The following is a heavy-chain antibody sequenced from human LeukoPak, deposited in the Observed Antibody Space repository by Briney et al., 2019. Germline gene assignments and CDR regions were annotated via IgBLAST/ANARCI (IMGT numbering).Heavy chain of an antibody. D-gene: IGHD1-26*01. CDR2: ISGSGGST. J-gene: IGHJ1*01. CDR1: GFTLSSYA. Sequence: PGGSLRLSCAASGFTLSSYAMSWVRQAPGKGLEWVSAISGSGGSTYCVDSVKGRFTISRDNSKNTLYLQMNSLRAEDTAVYYCAKKGSGSYYLHWGQGTLVTVSS. CDR3: AKKGSGSYYLH. V-gene: IGHV3-23*01.